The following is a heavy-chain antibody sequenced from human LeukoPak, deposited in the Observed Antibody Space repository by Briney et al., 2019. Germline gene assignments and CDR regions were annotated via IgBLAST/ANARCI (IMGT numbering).Heavy chain of an antibody. Sequence: PSETLSLTCAVYGGSFSGYDWTWIRQPPGKGLQWIGEINHSGTTNYNPSLKSRVTLSVDTSQNQFSLKLSSVTAADTAVYYCARARGIVVVVAEDCYFDYWGQGTLVAVSS. CDR2: INHSGTT. D-gene: IGHD2-15*01. CDR1: GGSFSGYD. CDR3: ARARGIVVVVAEDCYFDY. V-gene: IGHV4-34*01. J-gene: IGHJ4*02.